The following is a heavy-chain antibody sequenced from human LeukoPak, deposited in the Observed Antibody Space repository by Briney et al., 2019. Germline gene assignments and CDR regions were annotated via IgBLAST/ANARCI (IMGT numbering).Heavy chain of an antibody. V-gene: IGHV5-51*01. J-gene: IGHJ4*02. CDR2: IYPGDSDT. Sequence: GESLKISCKGSGYSSTSYWIGWVRQMPGKGLEWMGIIYPGDSDTRYSPSFQGQVTISADKSISTAYLQWSSLKASDTAMYYCARQITMIGGSSDYWGQGTLVTVSS. CDR1: GYSSTSYW. D-gene: IGHD3-22*01. CDR3: ARQITMIGGSSDY.